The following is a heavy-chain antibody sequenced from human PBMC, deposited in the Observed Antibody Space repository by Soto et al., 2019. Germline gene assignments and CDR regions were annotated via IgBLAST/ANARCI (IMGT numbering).Heavy chain of an antibody. D-gene: IGHD3-10*01. CDR3: ARSYASGSPNWFDP. Sequence: SVKVSCKTAGGTFSTYGINWVRQAPGQGLELIGGIVPGLGTTNYAQKFQGRVRITADAPTRTAYLELRSLRYEDTAMYYCARSYASGSPNWFDPWGQGTQVTVSS. V-gene: IGHV1-69*13. CDR1: GGTFSTYG. CDR2: IVPGLGTT. J-gene: IGHJ5*02.